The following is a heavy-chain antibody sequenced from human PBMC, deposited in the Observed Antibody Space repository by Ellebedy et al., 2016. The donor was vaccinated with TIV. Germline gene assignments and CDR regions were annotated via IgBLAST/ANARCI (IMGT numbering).Heavy chain of an antibody. Sequence: GESLKISCAASGFTFSDYSMNWVRQVPGKGLEWVSSISSSETYIYYADSVRGRFTISRDNAKNSLYLQMNSLRADDTAVYYCARELSSAWGHLQADDYWGQGILVTVSS. J-gene: IGHJ4*02. CDR2: ISSSETYI. CDR1: GFTFSDYS. V-gene: IGHV3-21*01. CDR3: ARELSSAWGHLQADDY. D-gene: IGHD3-16*01.